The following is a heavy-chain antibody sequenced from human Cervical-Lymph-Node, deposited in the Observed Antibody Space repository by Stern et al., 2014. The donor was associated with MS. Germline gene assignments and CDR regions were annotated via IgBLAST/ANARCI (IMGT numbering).Heavy chain of an antibody. CDR1: GFTFSTYG. CDR3: ARDPRAVVRVVTRYYYYGMDV. Sequence: VQLVESGGGVVQPGRSLRLSCAASGFTFSTYGMHWVRQAPGKGLEWVAIIWYDGTMTYDGDSVKGRFTISRDNSKNTLFLQMNSLRAEDTAVYYCARDPRAVVRVVTRYYYYGMDVWGQGTTVTVSS. CDR2: IWYDGTMT. J-gene: IGHJ6*02. V-gene: IGHV3-33*01. D-gene: IGHD4-23*01.